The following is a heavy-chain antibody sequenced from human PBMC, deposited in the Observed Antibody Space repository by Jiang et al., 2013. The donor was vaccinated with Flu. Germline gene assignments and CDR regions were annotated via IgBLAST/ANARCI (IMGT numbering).Heavy chain of an antibody. CDR1: GFTFDDYA. D-gene: IGHD3-22*01. Sequence: GGLVQPGRSLRLSCAASGFTFDDYAMHWVRQAPGKGLEWVSGISWNSGSIGYADSVKGRFTISRDNAKNSLYLQMNSLRAEDTALYYCAKGNGSCGYYYFAYWGQGTLVTVSS. CDR3: AKGNGSCGYYYFAY. V-gene: IGHV3-9*01. CDR2: ISWNSGSI. J-gene: IGHJ4*02.